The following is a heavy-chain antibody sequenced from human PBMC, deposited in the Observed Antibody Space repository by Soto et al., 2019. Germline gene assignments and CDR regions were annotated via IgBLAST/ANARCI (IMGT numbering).Heavy chain of an antibody. J-gene: IGHJ5*02. CDR1: GGSISSGGYY. V-gene: IGHV4-31*03. CDR3: ATYDSRDYYSGSPIGWFDP. CDR2: IYYSGST. Sequence: QVQLQESGPGLVKPSQTLSLTCTVSGGSISSGGYYWSWIRQHPGKGLEWIGYIYYSGSTYYNPSLKSRVTISVDTSKNQFPLKLSSVTAADTAVYYCATYDSRDYYSGSPIGWFDPWGQGTLVTVSS. D-gene: IGHD3-22*01.